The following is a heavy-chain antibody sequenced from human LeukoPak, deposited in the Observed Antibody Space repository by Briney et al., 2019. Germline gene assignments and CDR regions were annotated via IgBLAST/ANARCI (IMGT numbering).Heavy chain of an antibody. CDR2: IYYSGST. J-gene: IGHJ4*02. CDR3: ARGYCSGGSCYRYFDY. CDR1: GGSISSYY. V-gene: IGHV4-59*01. D-gene: IGHD2-15*01. Sequence: SETLSLTCTVYGGSISSYYWSWIRQPPGKGLEWIGYIYYSGSTNYNPSLKSRVTISVDTSKNQFSLKLSSVTAADTAVYYCARGYCSGGSCYRYFDYWGQGTLVTVSS.